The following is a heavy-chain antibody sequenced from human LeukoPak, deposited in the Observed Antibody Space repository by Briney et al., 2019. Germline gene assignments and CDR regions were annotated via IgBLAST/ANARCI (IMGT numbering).Heavy chain of an antibody. Sequence: ASVKVSCKASGYTFTSYYMHWVRQAPAQGLEWMGIINPSGGSTSYAQKFQGRVTMTRDTSTSTVYMELSSLRSEDTAVYYCASIDTMVIKLYFYVMDVWGQGTTVTVSS. J-gene: IGHJ6*02. CDR2: INPSGGST. CDR3: ASIDTMVIKLYFYVMDV. D-gene: IGHD3-10*01. CDR1: GYTFTSYY. V-gene: IGHV1-46*01.